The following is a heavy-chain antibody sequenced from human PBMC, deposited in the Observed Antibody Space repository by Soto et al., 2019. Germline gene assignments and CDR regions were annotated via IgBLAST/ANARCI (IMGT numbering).Heavy chain of an antibody. V-gene: IGHV5-51*01. J-gene: IGHJ6*02. CDR2: IYPGDSDT. D-gene: IGHD2-2*02. CDR1: GYSFTSYW. CDR3: ARHSYCSSTSCYSGDHYYYYGMDV. Sequence: GESLKISCKGSGYSFTSYWIGWVRQMPGKGLEWMGIIYPGDSDTRYSPSFQGQVTISADKSISTAYLQWSSLKASDTAMYYCARHSYCSSTSCYSGDHYYYYGMDVWGQGTTVTVSS.